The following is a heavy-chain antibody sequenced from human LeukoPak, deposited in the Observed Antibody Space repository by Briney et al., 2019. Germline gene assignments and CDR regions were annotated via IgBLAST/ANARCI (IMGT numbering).Heavy chain of an antibody. V-gene: IGHV3-33*01. D-gene: IGHD3-10*01. CDR3: ARDSNSYGSGATIDY. CDR2: IWYDGSNK. CDR1: GFTFSSYG. J-gene: IGHJ4*02. Sequence: GGSLRLSCAASGFTFSSYGMHWVRQAPGKGLEWVAVIWYDGSNKYYTDSVKGRFTISRDNSKNTLYLQMSSLRAEDTAVYYCARDSNSYGSGATIDYWGQGTLVTVST.